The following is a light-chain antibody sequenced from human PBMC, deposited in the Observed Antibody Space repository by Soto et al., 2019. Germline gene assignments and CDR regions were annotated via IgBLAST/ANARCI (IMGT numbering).Light chain of an antibody. CDR3: EVYDSYSGP. Sequence: EVTQKTSTLSASVGDRVTITCRASQSISSWLAWYQQKPGKAPKLLIYKASSLESGVPSRFSGSGSGTEFTLTISILQPDDFVPYYCEVYDSYSGPFGPGTKV. V-gene: IGKV1-5*03. CDR2: KAS. CDR1: QSISSW. J-gene: IGKJ3*01.